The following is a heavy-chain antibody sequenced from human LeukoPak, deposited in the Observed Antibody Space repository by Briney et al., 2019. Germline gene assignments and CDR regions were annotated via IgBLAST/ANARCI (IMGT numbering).Heavy chain of an antibody. V-gene: IGHV4-34*01. Sequence: PSETLSLTCAVYGGSFSGYYWSWIRQPPGKGLEWIGEINHSGSTNYNPSLKSRVTISVDTSKNQFSLKLSSVTAADTAVYYCARRKAVYYFDYWGQGTLVTVSS. CDR3: ARRKAVYYFDY. CDR1: GGSFSGYY. CDR2: INHSGST. J-gene: IGHJ4*02.